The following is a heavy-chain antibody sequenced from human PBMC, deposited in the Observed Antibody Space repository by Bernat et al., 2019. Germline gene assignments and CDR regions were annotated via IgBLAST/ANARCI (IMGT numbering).Heavy chain of an antibody. D-gene: IGHD1-26*01. Sequence: QVQLVESGGGVVQPGRSLRLSCAASGFTFSSYGMHWVRQAPGKGLEWVAVIWYDGSNKYYADTVKGRFTISRDNSKNTLYLQMNSLRAEDTAVYYCAREGIVGATGVDYWGQGTLVTVSS. J-gene: IGHJ4*02. CDR2: IWYDGSNK. V-gene: IGHV3-33*01. CDR1: GFTFSSYG. CDR3: AREGIVGATGVDY.